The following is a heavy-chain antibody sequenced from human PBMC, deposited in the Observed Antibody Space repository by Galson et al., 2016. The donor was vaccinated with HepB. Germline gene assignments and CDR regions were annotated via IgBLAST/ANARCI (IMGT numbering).Heavy chain of an antibody. CDR1: GYTFTTTNYY. CDR3: ASAMDTTMALQIDY. CDR2: INPSGGST. J-gene: IGHJ4*02. V-gene: IGHV1-46*01. D-gene: IGHD5-18*01. Sequence: SVKVSCKASGYTFTTTNYYIHWVRQAPGQGLQWMGIINPSGGSTTNAQKFQGRATMTRDTSTSTFYMELSSLRSEDTAIYYWASAMDTTMALQIDYWGQGTLVTVSS.